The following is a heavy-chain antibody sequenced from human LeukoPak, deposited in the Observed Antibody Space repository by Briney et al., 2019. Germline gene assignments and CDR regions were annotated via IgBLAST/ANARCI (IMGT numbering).Heavy chain of an antibody. Sequence: SETLSLTCAVYGGSFSGYYWSWIRQPPGKGLEWIGEINHSGSTNYNPSLKSRVTISVDTSKNQFSLKLSSVTAADTAVYYCARRMYSSSRNYYYYYMDVWGKGTTVTISS. D-gene: IGHD6-13*01. CDR1: GGSFSGYY. CDR2: INHSGST. V-gene: IGHV4-34*01. J-gene: IGHJ6*03. CDR3: ARRMYSSSRNYYYYYMDV.